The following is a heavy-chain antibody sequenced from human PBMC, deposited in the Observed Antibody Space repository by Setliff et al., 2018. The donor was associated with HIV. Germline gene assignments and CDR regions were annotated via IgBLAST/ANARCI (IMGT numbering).Heavy chain of an antibody. CDR2: ISAYNGNT. D-gene: IGHD6-19*01. Sequence: ASVKVSCKASGYTFTSYGISWVRQAPGQGLEWMGWISAYNGNTNYAQQLQGRVTLTTDTSTSRAYMELKSLTSDDTAAYFCARLGSGWSDSYYYAMDVWGQGTTVTVSS. J-gene: IGHJ6*02. CDR3: ARLGSGWSDSYYYAMDV. V-gene: IGHV1-18*01. CDR1: GYTFTSYG.